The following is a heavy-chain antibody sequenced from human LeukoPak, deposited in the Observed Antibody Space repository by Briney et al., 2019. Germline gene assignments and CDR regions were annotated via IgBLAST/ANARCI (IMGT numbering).Heavy chain of an antibody. J-gene: IGHJ3*02. V-gene: IGHV4-30-4*01. CDR2: IYYSGRT. CDR3: ARRTLTIRTYI. D-gene: IGHD3-3*01. CDR1: GDSISSVDFY. Sequence: PSETLSLTCTVSGDSISSVDFYWGWIRQPPGKGLEWIGYIYYSGRTYYTPSLKSRVTISLDTSKNQFSLKLTSVTAADTAVYYCARRTLTIRTYIWGQGTMVTVSS.